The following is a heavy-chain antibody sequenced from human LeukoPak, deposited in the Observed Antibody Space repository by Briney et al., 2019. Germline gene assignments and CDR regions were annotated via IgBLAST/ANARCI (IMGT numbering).Heavy chain of an antibody. J-gene: IGHJ6*04. V-gene: IGHV3-23*01. Sequence: GRSLRLSYAPSAFTFSIYSMSWVRHPPRRGREWGSAISGSGGSTYYADSVKGRFTISRDNSKNTLYLQMNSLRAEDTAVYYCARESEIVVVPAATMDVWGKGTTVTVSS. CDR3: ARESEIVVVPAATMDV. CDR1: AFTFSIYS. CDR2: ISGSGGST. D-gene: IGHD2-2*01.